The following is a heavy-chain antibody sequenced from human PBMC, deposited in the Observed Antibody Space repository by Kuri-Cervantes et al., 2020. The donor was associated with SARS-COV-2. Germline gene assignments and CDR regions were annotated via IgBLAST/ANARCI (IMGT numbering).Heavy chain of an antibody. Sequence: GESLKISCAASGFTFSNYGMHWVRQAPGKGLEWVAVISYDGSNKYYKDSVKGRYTISRDNSKNTLYLQMNSLRAEDTAVYYCAKEGELWYSSSWYPSGDYYYYGMDVWGQGTTVTVSS. CDR1: GFTFSNYG. CDR3: AKEGELWYSSSWYPSGDYYYYGMDV. D-gene: IGHD6-13*01. CDR2: ISYDGSNK. V-gene: IGHV3-30*18. J-gene: IGHJ6*02.